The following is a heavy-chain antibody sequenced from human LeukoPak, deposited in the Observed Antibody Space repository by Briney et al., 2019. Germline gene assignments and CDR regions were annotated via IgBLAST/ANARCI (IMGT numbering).Heavy chain of an antibody. V-gene: IGHV3-21*01. Sequence: PGGSLRLSCAASGFTFSTYSMNWVRQAPGKGLEWVSSISSSSSYIYYADSVKGRFTISRDNAKNSLYLQMNSLRAEDTAVYYCASPTYYYDTSGHPSAFDIWGQGTMVTVSS. J-gene: IGHJ3*02. CDR3: ASPTYYYDTSGHPSAFDI. D-gene: IGHD3-22*01. CDR2: ISSSSSYI. CDR1: GFTFSTYS.